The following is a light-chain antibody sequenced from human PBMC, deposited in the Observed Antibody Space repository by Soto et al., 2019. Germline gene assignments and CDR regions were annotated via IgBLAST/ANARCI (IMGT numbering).Light chain of an antibody. CDR1: QSVSTN. J-gene: IGKJ1*01. CDR2: GPS. CDR3: HQYDDWPPA. V-gene: IGKV3-15*01. Sequence: EIAVTQSPATLSVSPGERATLSCRASQSVSTNVAWYQQKPGHPPRLLIYGPSTRASGVPARFSGSGSGREFTLTINSLQSEDFAVYYCHQYDDWPPAFGQGTKVEVK.